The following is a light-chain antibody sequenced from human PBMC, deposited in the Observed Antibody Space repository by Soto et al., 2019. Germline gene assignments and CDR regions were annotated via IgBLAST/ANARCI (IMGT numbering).Light chain of an antibody. Sequence: DTQMTQSPSTLSASVGDKVTITCRASQSISSWLAWYQQKPGEAPKLLIYAASSLQSGVPSRFSGSGSGTDFTLTIRSLQPEDFATYYCQQRGAFGQGTRVEIK. CDR3: QQRGA. J-gene: IGKJ5*01. CDR1: QSISSW. CDR2: AAS. V-gene: IGKV1-5*01.